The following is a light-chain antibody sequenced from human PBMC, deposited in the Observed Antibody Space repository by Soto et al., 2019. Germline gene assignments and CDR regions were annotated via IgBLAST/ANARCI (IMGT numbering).Light chain of an antibody. CDR2: AAS. J-gene: IGKJ5*01. CDR3: QQYAASPIT. CDR1: QTVSRNY. Sequence: DIVLTQSPGTLSLSPGEGTTLSCRASQTVSRNYLAWYQQRPGQAPRLLIYAASSRATGIPDRFSGSGSGTDFTLTISRLEPEDFAVFYCQQYAASPITFGQGTRLEI. V-gene: IGKV3-20*01.